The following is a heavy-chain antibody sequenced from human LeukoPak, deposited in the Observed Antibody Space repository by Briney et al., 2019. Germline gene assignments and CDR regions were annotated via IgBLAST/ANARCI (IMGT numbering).Heavy chain of an antibody. Sequence: GGSLRLSCAASGFTFSNYAMTWVRQAPGKGLEWVSGISGSGGSTYYADSVKGRFTISRDNSKSTLYLQMNSLRAEDTAVYYCAKTLSYSSGWVHWGQGTLVTVSS. D-gene: IGHD6-19*01. CDR1: GFTFSNYA. V-gene: IGHV3-23*01. J-gene: IGHJ4*02. CDR3: AKTLSYSSGWVH. CDR2: ISGSGGST.